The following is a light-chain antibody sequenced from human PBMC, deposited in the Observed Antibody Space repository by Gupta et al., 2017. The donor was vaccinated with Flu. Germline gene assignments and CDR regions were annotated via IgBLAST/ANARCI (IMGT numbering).Light chain of an antibody. CDR2: SNN. J-gene: IGLJ2*01. CDR1: SSSLGSNT. V-gene: IGLV1-44*01. CDR3: ETWDGSRNGGI. Sequence: SVLTPPPSPSGTPGQRVTISCSGNSSSLGSNTVNWYQQVPGTAPKVLISSNNQRPSGVPDRVSGSKSGTSASLAISGLQSEDEADYYCETWDGSRNGGIFGGGTKLTVL.